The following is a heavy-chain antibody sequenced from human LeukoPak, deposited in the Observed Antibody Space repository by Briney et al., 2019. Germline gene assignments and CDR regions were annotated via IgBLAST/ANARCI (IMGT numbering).Heavy chain of an antibody. V-gene: IGHV4-39*01. J-gene: IGHJ5*02. CDR1: GGSISSSSYY. Sequence: SSETLSLTCTVSGGSISSSSYYSGWIRQPPGKGMEWIGSIYYSGSTYNNPSLKSRVTITVDTSKHQFSLKLSSVTATDTAVYYCARQLAHYDYVWGSYRPNWFDPWGQGTLVTVSS. D-gene: IGHD3-16*02. CDR3: ARQLAHYDYVWGSYRPNWFDP. CDR2: IYYSGST.